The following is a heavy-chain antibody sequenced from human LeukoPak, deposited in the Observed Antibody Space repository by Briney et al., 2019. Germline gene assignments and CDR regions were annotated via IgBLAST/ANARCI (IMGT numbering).Heavy chain of an antibody. CDR1: GGTLSSYA. CDR2: IIPIFGTA. V-gene: IGHV1-69*13. CDR3: ARDEPYYDSSGYYPLDY. J-gene: IGHJ4*02. D-gene: IGHD3-22*01. Sequence: SVKVSCKASGGTLSSYAISWVRQAPGQGLEWMGGIIPIFGTANYAQKFQGRVTITADESASTAYMELSSLRSEDTAVYYCARDEPYYDSSGYYPLDYWGQGTLVTVSS.